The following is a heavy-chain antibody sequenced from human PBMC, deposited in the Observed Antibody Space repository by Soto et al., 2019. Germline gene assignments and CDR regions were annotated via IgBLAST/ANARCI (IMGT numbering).Heavy chain of an antibody. CDR1: EFSFSDYW. J-gene: IGHJ4*02. V-gene: IGHV3-7*05. D-gene: IGHD1-1*01. Sequence: GSLRLSCAASEFSFSDYWMAWVRQAPGKGLEWVANLDQGGGEKHYVDSVKGRFTISRDNAKNSLYLQMNSLRTEDTAIYYCAKEAPLGQLIQPPPRSIGSSGQATLVSVSS. CDR2: LDQGGGEK. CDR3: AKEAPLGQLIQPPPRSIGS.